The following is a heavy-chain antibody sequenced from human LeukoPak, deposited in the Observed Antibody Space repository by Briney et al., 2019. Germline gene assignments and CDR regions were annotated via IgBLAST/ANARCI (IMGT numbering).Heavy chain of an antibody. Sequence: ASVKVSCKASGYTFTSYDINWVRQATGQGLEWMGWMNPNSGNTGYARKFQGRVTMTRNTSISTAYMELSSLRSEDTAVYYCARGRRYSSSWNSYYYYYGMDVWGQGTTVTVSS. CDR2: MNPNSGNT. D-gene: IGHD6-13*01. J-gene: IGHJ6*02. CDR1: GYTFTSYD. CDR3: ARGRRYSSSWNSYYYYYGMDV. V-gene: IGHV1-8*01.